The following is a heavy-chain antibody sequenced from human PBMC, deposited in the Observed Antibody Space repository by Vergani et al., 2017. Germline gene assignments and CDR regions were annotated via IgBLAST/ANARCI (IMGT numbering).Heavy chain of an antibody. CDR2: IYPLNSET. V-gene: IGHV5-51*03. J-gene: IGHJ5*02. D-gene: IGHD3-10*01. CDR1: GDNFNNYW. CDR3: ARGRHSGSYFWAPNGSDP. Sequence: EVQLIQSGTEVRKPGESLMTSCKDSGDNFNNYWIGWVRQMPRKGLEWMAVIYPLNSETVYSPSFQGQVTISADKSINTAYLQWSSLKATDTAMYYCARGRHSGSYFWAPNGSDPWGQGTLVTVSS.